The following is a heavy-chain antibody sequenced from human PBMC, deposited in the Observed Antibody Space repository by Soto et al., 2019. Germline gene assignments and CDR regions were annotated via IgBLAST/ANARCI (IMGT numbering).Heavy chain of an antibody. CDR1: GFTFSTYS. CDR2: ITNGGSTY. CDR3: ARGTTLAIFDYGMDV. V-gene: IGHV3-30*03. Sequence: PGGSLRLSCAASGFTFSTYSMNWVRQAPGKGLEWVAVITNGGSTYFYADSVRGRFTISRDNTKNTLFLQMSSLRGEDSGVYYCARGTTLAIFDYGMDVWGQGTTVTVS. D-gene: IGHD3-3*01. J-gene: IGHJ6*02.